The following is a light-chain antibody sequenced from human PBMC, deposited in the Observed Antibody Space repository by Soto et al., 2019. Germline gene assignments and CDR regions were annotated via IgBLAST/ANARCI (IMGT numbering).Light chain of an antibody. V-gene: IGKV1-5*01. CDR2: DAS. J-gene: IGKJ1*01. CDR3: QQYMTYAT. CDR1: QSISTW. Sequence: DIQMTQSPSTLSAYVGDRVTFTCRASQSISTWLAWYQQKPGKAPKLLIYDASSLQSDVPSRFSGSGSGTEFTITITVLQTDDFASYECQQYMTYATFGQETKVEIK.